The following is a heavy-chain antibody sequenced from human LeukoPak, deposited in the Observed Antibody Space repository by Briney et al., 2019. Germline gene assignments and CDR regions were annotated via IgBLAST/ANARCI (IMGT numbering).Heavy chain of an antibody. CDR1: GFTFSSYA. CDR2: ISYDGSNK. J-gene: IGHJ4*02. CDR3: ARDKLPFYDILTGYYMAY. D-gene: IGHD3-9*01. V-gene: IGHV3-30-3*01. Sequence: PGGSLRLSCAASGFTFSSYAMHWVRQAPGKGLEWVAVISYDGSNKYYADSVKGRFTISRDNSKNTLYLQMNSLRAEDTAVYYCARDKLPFYDILTGYYMAYWGQGTLVTVSS.